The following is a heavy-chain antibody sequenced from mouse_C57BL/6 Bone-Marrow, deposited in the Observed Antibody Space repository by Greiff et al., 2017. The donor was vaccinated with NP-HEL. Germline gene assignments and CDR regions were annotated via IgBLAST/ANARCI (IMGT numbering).Heavy chain of an antibody. V-gene: IGHV14-4*01. J-gene: IGHJ2*01. CDR3: KVNYPDY. CDR1: GFNIKDDY. D-gene: IGHD2-1*01. CDR2: IDPENGDT. Sequence: EVKLVESGAELVRPGASVKLSCTASGFNIKDDYMHWVKQRPEQGLEWIGWIDPENGDTEYASKFQGKATITADTSSNTAYLQLSSLTSEDTAVYYCKVNYPDYWGQGTTLTVSS.